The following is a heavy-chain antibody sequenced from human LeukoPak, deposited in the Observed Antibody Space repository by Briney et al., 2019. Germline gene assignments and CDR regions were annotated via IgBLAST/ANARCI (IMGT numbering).Heavy chain of an antibody. Sequence: PGRSLRLSCAASGFTFDDYAMHWVRQAPGKGLEWVSGISWNSGSIGYADSVKGRFTISRDNAKNSLYLQMNSLRAEDMALYYCAKEAEHYGSGSYQLFDYWGQGTLVTVSS. V-gene: IGHV3-9*03. CDR2: ISWNSGSI. D-gene: IGHD3-10*01. CDR3: AKEAEHYGSGSYQLFDY. CDR1: GFTFDDYA. J-gene: IGHJ4*02.